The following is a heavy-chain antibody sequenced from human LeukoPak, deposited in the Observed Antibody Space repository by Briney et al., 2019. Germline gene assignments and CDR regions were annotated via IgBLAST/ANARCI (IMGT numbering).Heavy chain of an antibody. D-gene: IGHD3-22*01. CDR3: ARTDYYDSSGYYNY. V-gene: IGHV1-2*02. CDR2: INPNSGGT. Sequence: ASVKVSCKASGYTFTGYYMHWVQQAPGQGLEWMGWINPNSGGTNYAQKFQGRVTMTRDTSISTAYMELSRLGSDDTAVYYCARTDYYDSSGYYNYWGQGTLVTVSS. J-gene: IGHJ4*02. CDR1: GYTFTGYY.